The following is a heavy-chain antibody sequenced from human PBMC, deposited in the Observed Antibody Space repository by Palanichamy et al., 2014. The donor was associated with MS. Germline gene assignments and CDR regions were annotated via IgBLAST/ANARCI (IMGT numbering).Heavy chain of an antibody. V-gene: IGHV1-2*02. D-gene: IGHD3-10*01. CDR1: GYTFTGYY. CDR3: ARVAMVQGVIITGVFGY. CDR2: INPNSGGT. Sequence: QVQLVQSGAEVKKPGASVKVSCKASGYTFTGYYMHWVRQAPGQGLEWMGWINPNSGGTNYAQKFQGRVTMTRDTSISTAYMELSRLRSDDTAVYYCARVAMVQGVIITGVFGYWGQGTLVTVSS. J-gene: IGHJ4*02.